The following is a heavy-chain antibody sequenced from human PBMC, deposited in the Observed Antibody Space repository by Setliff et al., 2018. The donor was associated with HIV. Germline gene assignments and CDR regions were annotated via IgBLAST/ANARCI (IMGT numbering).Heavy chain of an antibody. CDR3: ARHSIEVVIGDPERDDALDI. J-gene: IGHJ3*02. CDR2: VYYTWNT. D-gene: IGHD2-21*01. Sequence: SETLSLTCTVSGGSISRRDYCWGWIRQPPGKGLAWIGRVYYTWNTYYNPSLKRRVTVSVNTSKNQFSLKLSSVTAAETAVYYCARHSIEVVIGDPERDDALDIWGHGTMVTVSS. CDR1: GGSISRRDYC. V-gene: IGHV4-39*01.